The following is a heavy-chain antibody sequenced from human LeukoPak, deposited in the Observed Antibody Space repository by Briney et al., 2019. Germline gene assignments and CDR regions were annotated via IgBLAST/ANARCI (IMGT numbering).Heavy chain of an antibody. J-gene: IGHJ4*02. CDR3: ARDLTTPVDY. Sequence: GASVKVSCKASGYTFSGYYMHGVRQAPGQGLEWMGWINPNSGGTNYAQKFQGRVTVTRDTSISTAYMELSRLRSDDTAVYYCARDLTTPVDYWGQGTLVTVSS. CDR2: INPNSGGT. D-gene: IGHD4-11*01. CDR1: GYTFSGYY. V-gene: IGHV1-2*02.